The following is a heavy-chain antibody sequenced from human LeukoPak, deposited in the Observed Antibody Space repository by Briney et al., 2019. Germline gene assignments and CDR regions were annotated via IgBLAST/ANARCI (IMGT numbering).Heavy chain of an antibody. CDR3: ARVPSYYDSSIPSYYYYMDV. V-gene: IGHV1-69*06. D-gene: IGHD3-22*01. CDR2: IIPIFGTA. J-gene: IGHJ6*03. Sequence: ASVKVSCKASGGTFNSYAISWVRQAPGQGLEWMGGIIPIFGTANYAQKFQGRVTITADKSTSTAYMELSSLRSEDTAVYYCARVPSYYDSSIPSYYYYMDVWGKGTTVTVSS. CDR1: GGTFNSYA.